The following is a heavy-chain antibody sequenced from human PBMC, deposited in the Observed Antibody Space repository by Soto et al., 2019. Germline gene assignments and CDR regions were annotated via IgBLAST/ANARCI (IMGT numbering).Heavy chain of an antibody. V-gene: IGHV4-31*03. D-gene: IGHD1-26*01. J-gene: IGHJ3*02. Sequence: QVQLQESGLGLVKPSQTLSVTCTVSGGSLSSDNFFWSWVRQHPETGLEWVGYIYHTGAAYYNPSLKSRLTISLDTSKNRFSLSLISVTAADTAVYYCAREVISPATSDAFDIWGQGTMVTVSS. CDR3: AREVISPATSDAFDI. CDR2: IYHTGAA. CDR1: GGSLSSDNFF.